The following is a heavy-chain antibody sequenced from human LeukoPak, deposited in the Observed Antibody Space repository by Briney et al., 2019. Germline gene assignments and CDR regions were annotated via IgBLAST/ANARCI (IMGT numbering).Heavy chain of an antibody. J-gene: IGHJ3*02. Sequence: SETLSLTCAVYGGSFSGYYWSWIRQPPGKGLEWIGEINHSGSTNYNPSLKSRVTISVDTSKNQFSLKLSSVTAADTAVYYCARVVISLDAFDIWGQGTMVTVSS. CDR2: INHSGST. CDR1: GGSFSGYY. CDR3: ARVVISLDAFDI. V-gene: IGHV4-34*01. D-gene: IGHD3-22*01.